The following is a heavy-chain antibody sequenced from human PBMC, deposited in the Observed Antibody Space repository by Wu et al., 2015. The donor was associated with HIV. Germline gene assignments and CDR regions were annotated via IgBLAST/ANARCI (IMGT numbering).Heavy chain of an antibody. CDR1: GYTFSTYD. CDR2: MNPKSGNT. Sequence: QVQLVQSGAEVRKPGASVKVSCKASGYTFSTYDINWVRQAPGQGLEWMGWMNPKSGNTGYAQKFQGRVTITRDTSISTAYMELRSLRSDDTAVYYCARDQGAGLNYWGQGTLVTVSS. V-gene: IGHV1-8*03. D-gene: IGHD1-14*01. J-gene: IGHJ4*02. CDR3: ARDQGAGLNY.